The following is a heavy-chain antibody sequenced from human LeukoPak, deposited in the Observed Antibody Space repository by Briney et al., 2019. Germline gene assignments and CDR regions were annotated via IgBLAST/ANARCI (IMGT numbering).Heavy chain of an antibody. V-gene: IGHV4-61*01. CDR3: ARENRGGGYFDWLSTGGAYYFDY. D-gene: IGHD3-9*01. Sequence: SETLSLTCTVSGGSISSSSYYWSWIRQPPGKGLEWIGYIYFSGSTNYNPSLKSRVTISVDTSKNQFSLKLSSVTAADTAVYYCARENRGGGYFDWLSTGGAYYFDYWGQGTLVTVSS. J-gene: IGHJ4*02. CDR2: IYFSGST. CDR1: GGSISSSSYY.